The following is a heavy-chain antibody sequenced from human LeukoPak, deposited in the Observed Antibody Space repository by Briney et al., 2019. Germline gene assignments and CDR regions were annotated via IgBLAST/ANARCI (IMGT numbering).Heavy chain of an antibody. CDR1: GFTFSSYS. Sequence: PGGSLRLSCAASGFTFSSYSMNWVRQAPGKGLEWVPSISSSSSYIYYADSVKGRFTISRDNAKNSLYLQMNSLRAEDTAVYYCARDGDGYNQRTFDYWGQGTLVTVSS. D-gene: IGHD5-24*01. V-gene: IGHV3-21*01. J-gene: IGHJ4*02. CDR2: ISSSSSYI. CDR3: ARDGDGYNQRTFDY.